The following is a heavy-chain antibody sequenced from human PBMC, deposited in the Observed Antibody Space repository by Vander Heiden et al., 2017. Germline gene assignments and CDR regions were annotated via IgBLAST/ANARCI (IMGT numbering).Heavy chain of an antibody. Sequence: EVQLLESGGGLVQHGGSLRLSCAVCGFTFGSYAMGWVRQAPGKGLEWVSAISGSGGSTYDADSVKGRFTISRDNSKNTLYLQMNSLRAEDTAVYYCAKGRDWQPHSPLDYWGQGTLVTVSS. CDR1: GFTFGSYA. CDR3: AKGRDWQPHSPLDY. CDR2: ISGSGGST. D-gene: IGHD2-21*01. V-gene: IGHV3-23*01. J-gene: IGHJ4*02.